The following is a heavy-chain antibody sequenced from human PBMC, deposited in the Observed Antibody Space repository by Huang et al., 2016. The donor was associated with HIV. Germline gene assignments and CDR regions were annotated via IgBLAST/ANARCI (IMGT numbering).Heavy chain of an antibody. CDR1: GYTLTELS. V-gene: IGHV1-24*01. J-gene: IGHJ3*02. CDR2: FAPEHGET. Sequence: QVQLVQSGAEVKKPGASVKVSCKVSGYTLTELSIHWVRQAPGKGLEGMGGFAPEHGETIYAQNVHGRVTMTEDTSTDTAYMELHSLRPEDTAVYYCAAGYDTYYDIWGQGTMVIASS. D-gene: IGHD2-21*01. CDR3: AAGYDTYYDI.